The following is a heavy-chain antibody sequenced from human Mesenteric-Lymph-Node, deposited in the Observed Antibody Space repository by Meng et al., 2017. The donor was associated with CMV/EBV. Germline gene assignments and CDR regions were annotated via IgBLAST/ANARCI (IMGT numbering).Heavy chain of an antibody. CDR2: ISSGGSTI. CDR1: GFIFSDYY. V-gene: IGHV3-11*01. CDR3: ATNYDFFSGYSHQFYYGMDV. J-gene: IGHJ6*02. D-gene: IGHD3-3*01. Sequence: GESLKISCAASGFIFSDYYLTWIRQAPGKGLEWLSYISSGGSTIYYADSVKGRFTISRDNAKNSLFLQMNSLRAEDTAVYYCATNYDFFSGYSHQFYYGMDVWGQGTTVTVSS.